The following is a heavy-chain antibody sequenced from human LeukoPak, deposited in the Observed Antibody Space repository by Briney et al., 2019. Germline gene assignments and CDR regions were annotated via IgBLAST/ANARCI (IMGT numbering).Heavy chain of an antibody. CDR2: ISDIGSI. CDR3: AGHHPRNTVDF. V-gene: IGHV4-61*08. Sequence: SETLSLTCIVSGASIDSGGYYWSWIRQPPGKGLEWIAYISDIGSINYNPSLKSRVTISLETSKNQFSLKLSSVTAADTAVYYCAGHHPRNTVDFWGQGTLVTVSS. CDR1: GASIDSGGYY. J-gene: IGHJ4*02. D-gene: IGHD2/OR15-2a*01.